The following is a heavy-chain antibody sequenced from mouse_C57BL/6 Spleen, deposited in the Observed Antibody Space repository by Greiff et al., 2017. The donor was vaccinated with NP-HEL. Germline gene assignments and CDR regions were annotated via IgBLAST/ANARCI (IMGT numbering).Heavy chain of an antibody. CDR1: GYTFTTYP. CDR3: ARGDYYGSSYGWYFDV. V-gene: IGHV1-47*01. J-gene: IGHJ1*03. CDR2: FHPYNDDT. D-gene: IGHD1-1*01. Sequence: VKLMESGAELVKPGASVKMSCKASGYTFTTYPIEWMKQNHGKSLEWIGNFHPYNDDTKYNEKFKGKATLTVEKSSSTVYLELSRLTSDDSAVYYCARGDYYGSSYGWYFDVWGTGTTVTVSS.